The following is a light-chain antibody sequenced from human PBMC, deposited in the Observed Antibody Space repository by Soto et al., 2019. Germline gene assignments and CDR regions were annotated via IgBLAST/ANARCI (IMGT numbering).Light chain of an antibody. Sequence: IVLTQSPATLSLSPGERATLSCRASQGVXSYFAWYQERPGQAPRILIXVQSSRATGIPARFSGSGSGRDFTLTISSLKPEDFAVYYCRQRGNWPPRTFGQGTRLEIK. CDR3: RQRGNWPPRT. V-gene: IGKV3-11*02. J-gene: IGKJ5*01. CDR2: VQS. CDR1: QGVXSY.